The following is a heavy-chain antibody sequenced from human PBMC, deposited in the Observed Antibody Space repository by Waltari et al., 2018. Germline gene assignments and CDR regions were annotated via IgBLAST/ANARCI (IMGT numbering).Heavy chain of an antibody. V-gene: IGHV7-4-1*02. CDR1: GYTFISYA. CDR3: ARHGKGSGSYYTLGY. CDR2: INTNTGNP. D-gene: IGHD3-10*01. Sequence: QVQLVQSGSELKKPGASVKVSCKASGYTFISYAMNWVRQPPGQGLEWMGWINTNTGNPTYAQDFTVRFVFSLDTSVSTAYLQISSLKAEDTAVYYCARHGKGSGSYYTLGYWGQGTLVTVSS. J-gene: IGHJ4*02.